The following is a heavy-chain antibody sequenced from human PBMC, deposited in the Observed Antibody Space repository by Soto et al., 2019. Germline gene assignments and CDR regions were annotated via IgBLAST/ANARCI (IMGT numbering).Heavy chain of an antibody. CDR2: ISTERDLT. V-gene: IGHV1-18*04. D-gene: IGHD1-1*01. CDR3: ARDPTANRASVYFDL. Sequence: QVRLVQSEGEVKKPGASVKVSCRAYGYAFTNYDISWMRQVPGQGLEWMGWISTERDLTKYAQKFQGRVTMTTDTFTNTAYMELKSLRFDDAAVYYCARDPTANRASVYFDLWGRGTLVNVSS. J-gene: IGHJ2*01. CDR1: GYAFTNYD.